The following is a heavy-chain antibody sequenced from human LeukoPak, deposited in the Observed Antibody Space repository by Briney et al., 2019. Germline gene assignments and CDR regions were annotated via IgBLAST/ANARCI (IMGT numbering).Heavy chain of an antibody. CDR1: GFTVSSNY. V-gene: IGHV3-53*01. CDR3: ARAVSSGYDPFDY. D-gene: IGHD3-22*01. J-gene: IGHJ4*02. Sequence: GGSLRLSCAASGFTVSSNYMSWVCQAPGKGLEWVSVIYSGGNTYYADSVKGRFTISRDNSKNTLYLQMNSLRAEDTAVYYCARAVSSGYDPFDYWGQGTLVTVSS. CDR2: IYSGGNT.